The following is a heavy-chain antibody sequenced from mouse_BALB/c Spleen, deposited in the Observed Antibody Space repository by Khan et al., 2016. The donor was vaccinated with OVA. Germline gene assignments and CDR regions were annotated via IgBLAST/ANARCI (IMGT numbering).Heavy chain of an antibody. CDR3: ARDGAYYRNGGGFAY. CDR1: GYTFTSYT. J-gene: IGHJ3*01. Sequence: VQLQQSGAELARPGASVKMSCKASGYTFTSYTIHWINQRPGQGLEWIGYINPSSGYTNYNQKFKDKATLTADKSSTKAYMQLSSLTADDSAVYYCARDGAYYRNGGGFAYWGQGTLVTVSA. V-gene: IGHV1-4*01. D-gene: IGHD2-14*01. CDR2: INPSSGYT.